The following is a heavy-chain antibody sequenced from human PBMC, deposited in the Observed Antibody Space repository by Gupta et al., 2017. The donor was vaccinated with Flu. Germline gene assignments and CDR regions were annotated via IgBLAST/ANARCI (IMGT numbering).Heavy chain of an antibody. D-gene: IGHD2-2*01. V-gene: IGHV4-39*02. CDR2: IYYSGST. J-gene: IGHJ4*02. CDR3: AREKVVPASQPALFDS. Sequence: PPGKGLEWIGIIYYSGSTYYNPPLQSRVTISVDTSKNHFSLKLSSVTAADTAVYYCAREKVVPASQPALFDSWGQGTLVTVSS.